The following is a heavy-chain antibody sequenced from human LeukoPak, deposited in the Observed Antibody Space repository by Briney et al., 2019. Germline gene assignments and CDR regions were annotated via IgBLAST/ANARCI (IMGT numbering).Heavy chain of an antibody. J-gene: IGHJ4*02. V-gene: IGHV4-31*03. D-gene: IGHD3-16*02. CDR2: IYYSGST. Sequence: PSQTLSLTCTVSGGSISSGGYYWSWISQHPGKGLEWIGYIYYSGSTYYNPSLKSRVTISVDTSKNQFSLKLSSVTAADTAVYYCAREQSWGSYRYTVDYWGQGTLVTVSS. CDR3: AREQSWGSYRYTVDY. CDR1: GGSISSGGYY.